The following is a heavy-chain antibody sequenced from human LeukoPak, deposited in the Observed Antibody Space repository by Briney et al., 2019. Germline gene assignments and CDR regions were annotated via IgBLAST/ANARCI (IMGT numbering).Heavy chain of an antibody. CDR1: GFTFSDYS. D-gene: IGHD6-13*01. CDR2: FSGRSNII. CDR3: ARDGGRDSTYWYYY. V-gene: IGHV3-48*02. J-gene: IGHJ4*02. Sequence: QSGGSLRLSCVASGFTFSDYSMNWVRQTPGKGLEWISYFSGRSNIIDYADSVKGRFTISRDNGENSLYLQMNSLRDEDTAVYYCARDGGRDSTYWYYYWGQGTLVTVSS.